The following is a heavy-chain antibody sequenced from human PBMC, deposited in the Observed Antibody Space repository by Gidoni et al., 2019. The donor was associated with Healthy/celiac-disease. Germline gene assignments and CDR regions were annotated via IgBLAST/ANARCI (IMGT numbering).Heavy chain of an antibody. D-gene: IGHD3-10*01. J-gene: IGHJ2*01. CDR2: IYRSGGT. V-gene: IGHV4-4*02. CDR3: ARNDYYGSGTYYKDGWYFDL. CDR1: GGSISSSNW. Sequence: QVQLQESGPGLVKPSGTLSLTCAVSGGSISSSNWWSWVRQAPGKGLEWIGEIYRSGGTNYNPSLKSRVTMSLDKSKNQFSLKLNSVTAADTAVYYCARNDYYGSGTYYKDGWYFDLWGRGTLVIVSS.